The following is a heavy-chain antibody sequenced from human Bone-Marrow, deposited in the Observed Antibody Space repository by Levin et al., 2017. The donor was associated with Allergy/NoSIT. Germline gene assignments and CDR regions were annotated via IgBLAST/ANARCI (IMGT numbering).Heavy chain of an antibody. Sequence: GGSLRLSCVTSGFNFRVYTMTWVRQVPGKGLEWVSSITSDSTDIHHADSVKGRFTISREDAQTSVFLQMNSLKVEDTAMYYCARDRGATGRGFTWGQGTLVTVSS. D-gene: IGHD1-26*01. V-gene: IGHV3-21*01. CDR3: ARDRGATGRGFT. J-gene: IGHJ5*02. CDR1: GFNFRVYT. CDR2: ITSDSTDI.